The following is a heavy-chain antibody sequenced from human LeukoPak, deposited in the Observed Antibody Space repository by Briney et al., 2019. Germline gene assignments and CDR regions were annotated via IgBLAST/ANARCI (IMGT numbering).Heavy chain of an antibody. V-gene: IGHV3-11*06. D-gene: IGHD3-22*01. J-gene: IGHJ4*02. Sequence: GGSLRLSCAASGFTFSDFYMSWIRQAPGKGLEWVSYIGSSSSYTNYADSVKGRFTISRDNAKNSLYLQMSSLRDDDTAVYYCARDSDSSGHYYMDYFDYWGQGALVTVSS. CDR2: IGSSSSYT. CDR1: GFTFSDFY. CDR3: ARDSDSSGHYYMDYFDY.